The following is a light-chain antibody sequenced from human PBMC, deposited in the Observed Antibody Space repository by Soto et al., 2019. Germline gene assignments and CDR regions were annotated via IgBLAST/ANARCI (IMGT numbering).Light chain of an antibody. CDR3: QQRSTWPFT. V-gene: IGKV3-11*01. Sequence: IVLTHSPATLSFSPGERATLSCRASQSISSYLAWYQQKPDQAPRLLIYDASNRATGIPARFSGSGSGTDFTLTISSLEPEDFAVYYCQQRSTWPFTFGPGTRWIS. J-gene: IGKJ3*01. CDR2: DAS. CDR1: QSISSY.